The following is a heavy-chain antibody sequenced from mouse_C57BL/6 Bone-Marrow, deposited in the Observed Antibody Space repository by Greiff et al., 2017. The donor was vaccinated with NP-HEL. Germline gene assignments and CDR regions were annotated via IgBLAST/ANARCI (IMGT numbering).Heavy chain of an antibody. V-gene: IGHV5-2*01. Sequence: DVHLVESGGGLVQPGESLKLSCESNEYEFPSHDMSWVRKTPEKRLELVAAINSDGGSTYYPDTMERRFIISRDNTKKTLYLQMSSLRSEDTALYYCARLTTTVVADWYFDVWGTGTTVTVSS. D-gene: IGHD1-1*01. CDR3: ARLTTTVVADWYFDV. J-gene: IGHJ1*03. CDR2: INSDGGST. CDR1: EYEFPSHD.